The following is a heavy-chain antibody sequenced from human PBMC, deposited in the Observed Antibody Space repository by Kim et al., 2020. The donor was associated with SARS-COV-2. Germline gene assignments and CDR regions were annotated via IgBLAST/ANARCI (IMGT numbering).Heavy chain of an antibody. J-gene: IGHJ6*02. CDR3: RVVPAAMRYYYYGMDV. CDR2: FDPEDGET. D-gene: IGHD2-2*01. CDR1: GHTLTELS. Sequence: ASVKVSCKVSGHTLTELSMHWVRQAPGKGLEWMGGFDPEDGETIYAQKFQGRVTMTEDTSTDTAYMELSSLRSEDTAVYYCRVVPAAMRYYYYGMDVWGQGTTVTVSS. V-gene: IGHV1-24*01.